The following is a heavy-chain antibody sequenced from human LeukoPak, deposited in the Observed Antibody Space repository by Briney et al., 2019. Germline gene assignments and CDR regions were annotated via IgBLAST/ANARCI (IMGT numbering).Heavy chain of an antibody. CDR3: ARPGRKSTSPTDY. V-gene: IGHV1-8*01. J-gene: IGHJ4*02. CDR1: VYTSTCDD. CDR2: MNPNSGNT. D-gene: IGHD2-2*01. Sequence: GASVKVSCKASVYTSTCDDINWVRQATLDRRESVGWMNPNSGNTGYAQKFQGRVTMTRNTSISTAYMELSSLRSEDTAVYYCARPGRKSTSPTDYWGQGTLVTVSS.